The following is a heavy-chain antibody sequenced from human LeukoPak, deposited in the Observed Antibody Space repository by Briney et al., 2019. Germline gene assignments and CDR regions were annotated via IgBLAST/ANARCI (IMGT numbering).Heavy chain of an antibody. J-gene: IGHJ5*02. Sequence: PTETLSLTCTGSGYFICSAYYWGWIRQPPGKGLDCIGSIYHSGSTYYNPSLKSRVTISVDTSKNQFSLKLSSVAAADTAVYYCARQYYDYVWGSYRLNWFDPWGQGTLVTVSS. CDR1: GYFICSAYY. CDR2: IYHSGST. CDR3: ARQYYDYVWGSYRLNWFDP. V-gene: IGHV4-38-2*02. D-gene: IGHD3-16*02.